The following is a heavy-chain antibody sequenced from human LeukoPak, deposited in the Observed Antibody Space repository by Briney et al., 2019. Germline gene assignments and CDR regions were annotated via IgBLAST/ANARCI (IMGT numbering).Heavy chain of an antibody. D-gene: IGHD1-26*01. J-gene: IGHJ4*02. V-gene: IGHV3-48*03. CDR3: ARARGSLARLPGYFDY. CDR2: ISSSGSTI. CDR1: GFTFSSYE. Sequence: GGSLRLSCAASGFTFSSYEMNWVRQAPGKGLEWVSYISSSGSTIYYADSVKGRFTISRDNAKNSLYLQMNSLRAEDTALYYCARARGSLARLPGYFDYWGQGTLVTVSS.